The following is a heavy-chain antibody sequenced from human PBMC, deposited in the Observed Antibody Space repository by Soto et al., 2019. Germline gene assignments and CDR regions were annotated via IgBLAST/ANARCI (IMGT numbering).Heavy chain of an antibody. V-gene: IGHV3-30-3*01. D-gene: IGHD5-12*01. Sequence: GSLRLSCAASGFTFSSYAMHWVRQAPGKGLEWVAVISYDGSNKYYADSVKGRFTISRDNSKNTLYLQMNSLRAEDTAVYYCARDPVVELATIDAYWGQGTLVTVSS. CDR3: ARDPVVELATIDAY. CDR1: GFTFSSYA. J-gene: IGHJ1*01. CDR2: ISYDGSNK.